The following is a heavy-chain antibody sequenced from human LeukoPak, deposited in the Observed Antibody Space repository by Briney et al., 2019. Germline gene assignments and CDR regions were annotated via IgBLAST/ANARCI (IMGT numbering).Heavy chain of an antibody. Sequence: PGGSLRLSCAASGFTFSNYAMHWVRRAPGKGLEWVAVIWYDGSSTYYADSVKGRFTISRENSRNTVYLQMNSLRAEDTAVYYCARQQWPSKGGYFDRWGQGTLITVSS. CDR2: IWYDGSST. J-gene: IGHJ4*02. D-gene: IGHD1/OR15-1a*01. V-gene: IGHV3-33*01. CDR3: ARQQWPSKGGYFDR. CDR1: GFTFSNYA.